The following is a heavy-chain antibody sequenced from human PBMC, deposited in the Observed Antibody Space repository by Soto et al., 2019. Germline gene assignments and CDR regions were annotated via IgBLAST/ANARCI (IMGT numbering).Heavy chain of an antibody. Sequence: GSLRLSCSASGFTFNSYAMHWVRQAPGKGLEFLSAISSYGADTYYADSVKGRFAISRDNSKNTLYLQMSSLRAEDTALYYCVKEGYMRSDWYGQFDYWGQGALVTVSS. CDR2: ISSYGADT. D-gene: IGHD6-19*01. CDR3: VKEGYMRSDWYGQFDY. V-gene: IGHV3-64D*06. CDR1: GFTFNSYA. J-gene: IGHJ4*02.